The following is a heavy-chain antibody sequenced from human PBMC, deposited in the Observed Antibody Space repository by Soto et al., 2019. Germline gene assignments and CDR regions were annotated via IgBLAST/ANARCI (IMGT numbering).Heavy chain of an antibody. CDR1: GFTFRSYL. V-gene: IGHV3-74*01. Sequence: EVQLVESGGGLVQPGGSLRLSCAASGFTFRSYLMHWVRQAPGKGLVWVSRINSDGSSTSYADSVKVRFTISRDNAKNTLYLQMNSLRAEDTAVYYCARDVGYYGSGPYGMDVWGQGTTVTVSS. D-gene: IGHD3-10*01. CDR2: INSDGSST. CDR3: ARDVGYYGSGPYGMDV. J-gene: IGHJ6*02.